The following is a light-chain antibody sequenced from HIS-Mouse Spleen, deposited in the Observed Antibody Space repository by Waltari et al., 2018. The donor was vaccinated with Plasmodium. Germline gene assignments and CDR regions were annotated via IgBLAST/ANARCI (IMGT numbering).Light chain of an antibody. Sequence: EIVMTQSPATLSVSPGERATLSCRASQSVSSNLAWYQQKPGPAPRLLIYGASTRATGIPARFSGSGSGTEFTLTISSLQSEDFAVYYGQQYNNWSFTFGPGTKVDIK. V-gene: IGKV3-15*01. CDR1: QSVSSN. CDR3: QQYNNWSFT. J-gene: IGKJ3*01. CDR2: GAS.